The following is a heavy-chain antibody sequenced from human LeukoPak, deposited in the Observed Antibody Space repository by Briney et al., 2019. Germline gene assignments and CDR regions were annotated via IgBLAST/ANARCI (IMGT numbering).Heavy chain of an antibody. CDR3: ARDHGGSYSSPAY. CDR1: GFTFSSYG. V-gene: IGHV3-33*01. D-gene: IGHD1-26*01. CDR2: IRYDGSNK. J-gene: IGHJ4*02. Sequence: GRSLRLSCAASGFTFSSYGMHWVRQAPGKGLEWVAVIRYDGSNKYYADSVKGRFTISRDNSKNTLYLQMNSLRAEDTAVYYCARDHGGSYSSPAYWGQGTLVTVSS.